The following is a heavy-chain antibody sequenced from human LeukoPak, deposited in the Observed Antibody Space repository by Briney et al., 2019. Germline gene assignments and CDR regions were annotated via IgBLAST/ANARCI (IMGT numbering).Heavy chain of an antibody. CDR3: ASLHSSSWSDDNWFDP. V-gene: IGHV1-69*05. Sequence: SVKVSCKASGGTFSSYAISWVRQAPGQGLEWMGGIIPIFGTANYAQKFQGRVTITTDESTSTAYMELSSLRSEDTAVYYCASLHSSSWSDDNWFDPWGQGTLVTVSS. J-gene: IGHJ5*02. CDR1: GGTFSSYA. CDR2: IIPIFGTA. D-gene: IGHD6-13*01.